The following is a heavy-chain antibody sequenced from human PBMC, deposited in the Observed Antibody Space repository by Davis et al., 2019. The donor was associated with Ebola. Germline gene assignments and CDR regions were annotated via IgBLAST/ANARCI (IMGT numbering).Heavy chain of an antibody. CDR2: IRSKANSYAT. J-gene: IGHJ6*02. CDR3: TRRRAAAGYYYGMDV. CDR1: GFTFSGSA. Sequence: GGSLRLSCAASGFTFSGSAMHWVRQASGKGLEWVGRIRSKANSYATAYAASVKGRFTIFRDDSKNTAYLQMNSLKTEDTAVYYCTRRRAAAGYYYGMDVWGQGTTVTVSS. V-gene: IGHV3-73*01. D-gene: IGHD6-13*01.